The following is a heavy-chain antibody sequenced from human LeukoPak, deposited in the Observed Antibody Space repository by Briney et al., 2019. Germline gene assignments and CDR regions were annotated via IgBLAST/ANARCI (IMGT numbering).Heavy chain of an antibody. V-gene: IGHV1-18*01. CDR1: GYTFTSYG. CDR2: ISAYNGNT. D-gene: IGHD3-22*01. J-gene: IGHJ4*02. Sequence: ASVKVSCKASGYTFTSYGISWVRQAPGQGLEWMGWISAYNGNTNYAQKLQGRVTMTTDTSTSTAYMELGSLRSDDTAVYYCARSYYYDSSGYYNYFDSWGQGTLVTVSS. CDR3: ARSYYYDSSGYYNYFDS.